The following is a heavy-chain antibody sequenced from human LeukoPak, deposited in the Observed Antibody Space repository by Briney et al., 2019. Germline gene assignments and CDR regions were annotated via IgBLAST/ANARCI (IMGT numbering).Heavy chain of an antibody. J-gene: IGHJ4*02. CDR3: ARDRYYYGSGKAAAADY. V-gene: IGHV3-7*01. CDR2: IKQDGSEK. D-gene: IGHD3-10*01. CDR1: GFTFSSYW. Sequence: PGGSLRLSCAASGFTFSSYWMSWVRQAPGKGLEWVANIKQDGSEKYYVDSVKGRFTISRDNAKNSLYLQMNSLRAEDTAVYYCARDRYYYGSGKAAAADYWGQGTLVTVSS.